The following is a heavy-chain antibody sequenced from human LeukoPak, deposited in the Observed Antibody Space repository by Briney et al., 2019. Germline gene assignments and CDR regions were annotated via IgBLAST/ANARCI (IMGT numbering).Heavy chain of an antibody. D-gene: IGHD3-22*01. Sequence: ASVKVSCKASGYTFTSYGISWVRQAPGQGLEWMGWISAYNGNTNYAQKLQGRVTMTTDTSTSTAYMALRSLRSDDTAVYYCARDRTSRYYYDSSGYFNAFDIWGQGTMVTVSS. CDR1: GYTFTSYG. J-gene: IGHJ3*02. V-gene: IGHV1-18*01. CDR2: ISAYNGNT. CDR3: ARDRTSRYYYDSSGYFNAFDI.